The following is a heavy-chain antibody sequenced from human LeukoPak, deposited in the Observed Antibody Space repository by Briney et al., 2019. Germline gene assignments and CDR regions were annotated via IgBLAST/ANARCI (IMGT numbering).Heavy chain of an antibody. CDR3: ARAKYSGSLNDY. D-gene: IGHD1-26*01. CDR2: IYYSGST. V-gene: IGHV4-59*01. Sequence: SETLSLTCTVSGGSISSYYWSWIRQPPGKGLEWIGYIYYSGSTNCNPSLKSRVTISVDTSKNQFSPKLSSVTAADTAVYYCARAKYSGSLNDYWGQGTLVTVSS. CDR1: GGSISSYY. J-gene: IGHJ4*02.